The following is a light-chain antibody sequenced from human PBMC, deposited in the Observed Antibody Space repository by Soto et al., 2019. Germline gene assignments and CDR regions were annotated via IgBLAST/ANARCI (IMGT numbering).Light chain of an antibody. CDR3: QQLNSYPLT. CDR2: AAS. Sequence: DIQLTQSPGLLSESVGDRVTITCRASQGISSHLAWYQQKSGKAPKLLMYAASTLLSGVASRFSGSGSGTEFTLTISSLQPEDFATYYCQQLNSYPLTFGEGTKVEIK. J-gene: IGKJ4*01. CDR1: QGISSH. V-gene: IGKV1-9*01.